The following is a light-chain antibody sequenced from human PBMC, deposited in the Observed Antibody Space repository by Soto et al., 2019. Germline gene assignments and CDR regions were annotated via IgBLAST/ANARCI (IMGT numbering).Light chain of an antibody. CDR3: QSYDSSNQV. J-gene: IGLJ2*01. CDR1: SGSIASDY. V-gene: IGLV6-57*04. CDR2: EHY. Sequence: NFLLTQPHSVSESPGKTVTISCTRSSGSIASDYVHWYQQRPGSTPTTVIYEHYQRPSGVPDRFSGSIDSSSNSASPTISGLKTEDEADYYCQSYDSSNQVFGGGTKLTVL.